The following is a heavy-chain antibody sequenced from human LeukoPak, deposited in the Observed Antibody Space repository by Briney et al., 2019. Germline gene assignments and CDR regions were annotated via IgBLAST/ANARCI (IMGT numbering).Heavy chain of an antibody. CDR2: ISSSSSYI. CDR3: ARMLGGVLEWLLGGVVY. CDR1: GFTFSSYS. Sequence: PGGSLRLSCAASGFTFSSYSMNWVRQAPGKGLEWVSSISSSSSYIYYADSVKGRFTISRDNAKNSLYPQMNSLRAEDTAVYYCARMLGGVLEWLLGGVVYWGQGTLVTVSS. D-gene: IGHD3-3*01. V-gene: IGHV3-21*01. J-gene: IGHJ4*02.